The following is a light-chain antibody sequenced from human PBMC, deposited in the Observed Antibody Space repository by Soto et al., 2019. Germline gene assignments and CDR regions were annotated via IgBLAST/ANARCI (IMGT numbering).Light chain of an antibody. V-gene: IGKV3-20*01. CDR2: GAS. CDR3: QQYADSSPT. Sequence: IVLTQSPGTLSLSPGESATLSCRASHNVTGRFLAWYHHKPGHSPRLLLCGASSRATGIPERFSGGGSGTDFTLTISRLEPDDFAIYYCQQYADSSPTFGGGTKVEIK. CDR1: HNVTGRF. J-gene: IGKJ4*01.